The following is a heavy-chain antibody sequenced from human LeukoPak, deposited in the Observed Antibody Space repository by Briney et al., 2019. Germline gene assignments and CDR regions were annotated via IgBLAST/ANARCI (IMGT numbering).Heavy chain of an antibody. V-gene: IGHV3-48*02. CDR2: ITASGTAM. D-gene: IGHD1-26*01. CDR1: GFTFSSYS. CDR3: ASSGSYRFDY. Sequence: PGGSRRLSCAASGFTFSSYSMNWVRQAPGKGLEWVSHITASGTAMFYADSVKGRFTISRDNAKNSLYLQMNSLRDEDTAVYYCASSGSYRFDYWGQGTLVTVSS. J-gene: IGHJ4*02.